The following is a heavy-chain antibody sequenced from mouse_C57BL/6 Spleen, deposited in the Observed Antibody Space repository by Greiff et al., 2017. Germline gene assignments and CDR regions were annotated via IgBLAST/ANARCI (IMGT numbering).Heavy chain of an antibody. V-gene: IGHV1-47*01. Sequence: VMLVESGAELVKPGASVKMSCKASGYTFTTYPIEWMKQNHGKSLEWIGNFHPYNDDTKYNEKFKGKATLTVEKSSSTVYLGLSRLTTDDSAVYYCARGHYSNRYYYAMDYWGQGTSVTVSS. CDR3: ARGHYSNRYYYAMDY. CDR1: GYTFTTYP. D-gene: IGHD2-5*01. CDR2: FHPYNDDT. J-gene: IGHJ4*01.